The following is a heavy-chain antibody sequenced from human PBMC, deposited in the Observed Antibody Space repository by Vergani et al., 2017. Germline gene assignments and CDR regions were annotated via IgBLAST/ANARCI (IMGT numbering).Heavy chain of an antibody. V-gene: IGHV3-15*07. D-gene: IGHD3/OR15-3a*01. CDR2: IKSKTDGGTT. CDR3: SLDGQDAFDI. Sequence: EVQLLESGGGLVQPGGSLRLSCAASGFTFSSYAMNWVRQAPGKGLEWVGRIKSKTDGGTTDYAAPVKGRFTISRDESKNTLYLQMNSLKTEDTAVYYCSLDGQDAFDIWGQGTMVTVSS. J-gene: IGHJ3*02. CDR1: GFTFSSYA.